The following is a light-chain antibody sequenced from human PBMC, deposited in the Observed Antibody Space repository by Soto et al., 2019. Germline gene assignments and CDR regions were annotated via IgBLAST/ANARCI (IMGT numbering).Light chain of an antibody. V-gene: IGLV2-8*01. J-gene: IGLJ2*01. CDR2: EVS. CDR3: SSYAASNNLI. Sequence: QSALTQPPSASGSPGQSVTISCTGTSSHIGGYNYVSWYQHHPGKAPKLMIYEVSKRPSGVPDRFSGSKSGNTASLTVSGLQAEDEADYYCSSYAASNNLIFGGGTKLTVL. CDR1: SSHIGGYNY.